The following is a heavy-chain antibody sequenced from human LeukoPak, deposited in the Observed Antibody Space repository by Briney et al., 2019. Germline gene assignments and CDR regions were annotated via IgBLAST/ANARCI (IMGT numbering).Heavy chain of an antibody. J-gene: IGHJ4*02. D-gene: IGHD3-10*01. CDR3: ARGLWFATLVGYYFDY. CDR1: GFTFTDYA. Sequence: ASVKVSCKASGFTFTDYALQWVRQAPGQRLEWMGWINAGNGHTRYSQNFQGRVTITRDTSASTVYMELNSLRSDDTAVYYCARGLWFATLVGYYFDYWGQGTLVTVSS. CDR2: INAGNGHT. V-gene: IGHV1-3*01.